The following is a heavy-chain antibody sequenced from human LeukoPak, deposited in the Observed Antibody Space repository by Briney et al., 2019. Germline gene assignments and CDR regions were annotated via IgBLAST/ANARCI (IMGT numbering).Heavy chain of an antibody. D-gene: IGHD3-22*01. Sequence: SQTLSLTCAISGDSVSSNSATWNWIGQSPSRGLEWLGRTYYRSKWSNDYAVSVKSRITINPGTSKNLFSLQLNSVTPEDTAVYFCASSESGGYLFAYWGQGTLVTVSS. V-gene: IGHV6-1*01. CDR3: ASSESGGYLFAY. CDR1: GDSVSSNSAT. J-gene: IGHJ4*02. CDR2: TYYRSKWSN.